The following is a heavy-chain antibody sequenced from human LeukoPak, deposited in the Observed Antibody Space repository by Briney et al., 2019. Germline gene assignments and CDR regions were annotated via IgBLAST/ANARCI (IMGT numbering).Heavy chain of an antibody. D-gene: IGHD3-3*01. Sequence: PGGSLRLSCAASGFTFSSYGMHWVRQAPGKGLEWAAVISYDGSNKYYADSVKGRFTISRDNSKNTLYLQMNSLRAEDTAVYYCAKARDFWSGYPLDAFDIWGQGTMVTVSS. CDR3: AKARDFWSGYPLDAFDI. CDR2: ISYDGSNK. CDR1: GFTFSSYG. V-gene: IGHV3-30*18. J-gene: IGHJ3*02.